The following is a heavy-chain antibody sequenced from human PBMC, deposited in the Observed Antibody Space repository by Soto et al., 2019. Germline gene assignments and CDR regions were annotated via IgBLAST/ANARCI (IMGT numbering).Heavy chain of an antibody. CDR2: ISSSSSYT. Sequence: GGSLRLSCAASGFTVSDNYMSWIRQAPGKGLEGVSYISSSSSYTNYADSVKGRFTISRDNAKNSLYLQMNSLRAEDTAVYYCARSYSSSWYTYYYYYGMDVWGQGTTVTVSS. D-gene: IGHD6-13*01. CDR3: ARSYSSSWYTYYYYYGMDV. J-gene: IGHJ6*02. V-gene: IGHV3-11*06. CDR1: GFTVSDNY.